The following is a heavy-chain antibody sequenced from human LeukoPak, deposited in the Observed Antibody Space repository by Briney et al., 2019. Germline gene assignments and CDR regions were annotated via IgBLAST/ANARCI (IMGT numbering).Heavy chain of an antibody. D-gene: IGHD6-19*01. CDR2: ISGSGGST. J-gene: IGHJ5*02. Sequence: GALRLSCAASGFTFSSYAMSWVRQAPGKGLEWVSAISGSGGSTYYADSVKGRFTISRDNSKNTLYLQMNSLRAEDTAVYYCAKSKAVAGTNWFDPWGQGTLVTVSS. V-gene: IGHV3-23*01. CDR3: AKSKAVAGTNWFDP. CDR1: GFTFSSYA.